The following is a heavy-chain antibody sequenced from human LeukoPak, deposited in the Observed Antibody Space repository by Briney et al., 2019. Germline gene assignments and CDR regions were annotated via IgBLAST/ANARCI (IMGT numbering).Heavy chain of an antibody. Sequence: GESLKISCKGSGYSFTNYWIGWVRQMPGKGLEWMGIIYPGDSDTRYSPSFQGQVTISADKPISTAYLQWSSLKASDTAMYYCARHDRDGYNDYYYGMDVWGQGTLVTVSS. J-gene: IGHJ6*02. CDR3: ARHDRDGYNDYYYGMDV. V-gene: IGHV5-51*01. CDR1: GYSFTNYW. CDR2: IYPGDSDT. D-gene: IGHD5-24*01.